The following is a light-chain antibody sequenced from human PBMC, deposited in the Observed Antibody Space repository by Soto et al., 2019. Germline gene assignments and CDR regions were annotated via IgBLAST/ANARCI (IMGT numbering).Light chain of an antibody. V-gene: IGKV3-15*01. CDR2: GAS. CDR3: QQYSNWPLT. J-gene: IGKJ4*01. Sequence: EIVMTQSPATLSVSPGEGATLSCRPSQSVSSNLAWYQQKPGQAPRLLILGASTRATGIPARFSGSGSGTEFSLTISALQSEDLAIYYCQQYSNWPLTFGGGTKVGIK. CDR1: QSVSSN.